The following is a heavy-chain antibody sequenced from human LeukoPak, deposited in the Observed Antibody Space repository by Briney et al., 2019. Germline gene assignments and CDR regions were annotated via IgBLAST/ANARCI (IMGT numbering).Heavy chain of an antibody. J-gene: IGHJ4*02. CDR2: ISGSGGCT. CDR3: AKYRDSLFDY. CDR1: GFTFSSYG. Sequence: GGSLRLSCAASGFTFSSYGMSWVRQAPGKGLEWVSAISGSGGCTYYADSVKGRFTISRDNSKNTLYLQMNSLRAEDTAVYYCAKYRDSLFDYWGQGTLVTVSS. D-gene: IGHD1-26*01. V-gene: IGHV3-23*01.